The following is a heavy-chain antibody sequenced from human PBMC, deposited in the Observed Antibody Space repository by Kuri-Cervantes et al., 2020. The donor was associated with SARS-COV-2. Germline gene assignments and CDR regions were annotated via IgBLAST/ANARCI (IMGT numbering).Heavy chain of an antibody. CDR1: GFNFSRTD. J-gene: IGHJ4*02. D-gene: IGHD2-8*01. Sequence: GESLKISCTASGFNFSRTDMHWVRQTPGRGLEWVAVISYDGRKKKCVPSGKGRFTISRDNSQNTLYLQVKSLKSEDTAIYYCAKDRFGVHDFWGQGTPVTVSS. CDR3: AKDRFGVHDF. CDR2: ISYDGRKK. V-gene: IGHV3-30*18.